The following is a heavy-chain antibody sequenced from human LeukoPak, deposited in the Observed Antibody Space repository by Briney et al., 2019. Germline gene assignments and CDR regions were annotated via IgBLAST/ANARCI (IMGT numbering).Heavy chain of an antibody. V-gene: IGHV4-34*01. CDR2: INHSGST. J-gene: IGHJ5*02. CDR3: ARAESIFGVVITWFDP. Sequence: PSETLSLTCAVYGGSFSGYYWSWIRQPPGKGLEWIGEINHSGSTNYNPSLKSRVTISVDTSKNQFSLKLSSVTAADTAVYYCARAESIFGVVITWFDPWGKGTLVTVSS. CDR1: GGSFSGYY. D-gene: IGHD3-3*01.